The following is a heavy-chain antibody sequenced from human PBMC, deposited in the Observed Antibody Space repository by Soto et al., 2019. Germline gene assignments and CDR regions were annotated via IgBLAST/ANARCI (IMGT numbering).Heavy chain of an antibody. CDR1: GGSINNYY. Sequence: SETLSLTCTVSGGSINNYYWSWIRQPAGKGLEWLGRIHDSGSSAYNPSLKSRVTMSTDTSKNQFSLNLNSVTAADTALYYCARGGASSKWLDPWGQGILVTVSS. D-gene: IGHD6-13*01. CDR2: IHDSGSS. J-gene: IGHJ5*02. V-gene: IGHV4-4*07. CDR3: ARGGASSKWLDP.